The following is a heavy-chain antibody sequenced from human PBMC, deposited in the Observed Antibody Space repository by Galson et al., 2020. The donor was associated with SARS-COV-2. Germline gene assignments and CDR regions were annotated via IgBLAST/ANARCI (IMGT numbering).Heavy chain of an antibody. J-gene: IGHJ6*02. Sequence: SETLSLTCYVSGGSISSSSYYWGWIRQPPGKGLEWIGSVSYSGSIYYNPSLTSRVTISVDTSKNQFSLKLNSVTAADTAVYYCARPKPHPSLYSSGPLGYYGMDVWGQGTTVTVSS. CDR1: GGSISSSSYY. V-gene: IGHV4-39*01. D-gene: IGHD3-22*01. CDR3: ARPKPHPSLYSSGPLGYYGMDV. CDR2: VSYSGSI.